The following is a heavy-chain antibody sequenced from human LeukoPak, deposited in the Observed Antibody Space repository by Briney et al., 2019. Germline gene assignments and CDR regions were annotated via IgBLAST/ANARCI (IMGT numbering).Heavy chain of an antibody. CDR1: GFTFNKCG. J-gene: IGHJ4*02. V-gene: IGHV3-30*03. CDR2: ISYDGRKE. CDR3: VRDGRGKDDTSGPSDY. Sequence: GGSLRLSCAASGFTFNKCGMHWVRQGPGKGLEWVAAISYDGRKEDYADSVRGRFTISRDNSKNTLYLQVNSLRSEDTAVYYCVRDGRGKDDTSGPSDYWGQGTLVTVSS. D-gene: IGHD3-22*01.